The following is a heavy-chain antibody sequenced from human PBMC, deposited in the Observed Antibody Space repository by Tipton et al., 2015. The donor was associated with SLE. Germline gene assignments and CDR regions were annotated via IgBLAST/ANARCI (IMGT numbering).Heavy chain of an antibody. D-gene: IGHD2-15*01. CDR3: ARTPGNYYYMDV. J-gene: IGHJ6*03. V-gene: IGHV4-34*01. CDR2: INHSGST. CDR1: GGSFSGYY. Sequence: TLSLTCAVYGGSFSGYYWSWIRQPPGKGLEWIGEINHSGSTNYNPSLKSRVTISVDTSKNQFSLKLSSETAADTAVYYCARTPGNYYYMDVWGKGTTVTVSS.